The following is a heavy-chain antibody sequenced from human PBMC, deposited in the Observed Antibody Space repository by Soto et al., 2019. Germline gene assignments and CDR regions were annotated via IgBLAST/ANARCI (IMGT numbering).Heavy chain of an antibody. CDR1: GYIFTTYG. CDR2: ISAHNGNT. CDR3: ARGRYGDY. J-gene: IGHJ4*02. D-gene: IGHD1-1*01. Sequence: QVHLVQSGAEVKKPGASVKVSCKGSGYIFTTYGITWVRRALGQGLEWMGWISAHNGNTNYAQKLQGRVTVTRDTSTSTAYMELSNLRSDDTAVYYCARGRYGDYWGQGALVTFSS. V-gene: IGHV1-18*01.